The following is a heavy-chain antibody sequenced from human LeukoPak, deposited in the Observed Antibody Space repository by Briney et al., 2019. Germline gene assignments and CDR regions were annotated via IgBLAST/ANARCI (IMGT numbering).Heavy chain of an antibody. CDR3: ARQNGLLWFGELSLDAFDI. CDR1: GGSISSSSYY. Sequence: SETLSLTCTVSGGSISSSSYYWGWIRQPPGKGLEWIGSIYYSGSTYCNPSLKSRVTISVDTSKNQFSLKLSSVTAADTAVYYCARQNGLLWFGELSLDAFDIWGQGTMVTVSS. D-gene: IGHD3-10*01. V-gene: IGHV4-39*01. J-gene: IGHJ3*02. CDR2: IYYSGST.